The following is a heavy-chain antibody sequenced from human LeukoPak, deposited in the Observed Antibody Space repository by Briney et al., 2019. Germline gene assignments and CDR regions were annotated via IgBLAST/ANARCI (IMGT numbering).Heavy chain of an antibody. D-gene: IGHD3-10*01. Sequence: ASVKVSSKASGGTFSSYAISWVRQAPGQGLEWMGGIIPIFGTANYAQKFQGRVTITADESTSTAYMELSSLRSEDTAVYYCARGGSGSWFGELWGQGTLVTVSS. CDR3: ARGGSGSWFGEL. CDR2: IIPIFGTA. CDR1: GGTFSSYA. V-gene: IGHV1-69*13. J-gene: IGHJ4*02.